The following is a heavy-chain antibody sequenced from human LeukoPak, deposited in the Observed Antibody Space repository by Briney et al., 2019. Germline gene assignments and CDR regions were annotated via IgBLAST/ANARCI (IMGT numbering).Heavy chain of an antibody. V-gene: IGHV4-31*03. J-gene: IGHJ3*02. CDR3: ARVIEDCSGGSCTNAFDI. CDR2: IYYSGST. CDR1: GGSISSGGYY. Sequence: SETLSLTCTVSGGSISSGGYYWSWIRQHPGKGLEWIGYIYYSGSTYYNPTLKSRVTISVDTSKSQFSLKLSSVTAADTAVYYCARVIEDCSGGSCTNAFDIWGQGTMVTVSS. D-gene: IGHD2-15*01.